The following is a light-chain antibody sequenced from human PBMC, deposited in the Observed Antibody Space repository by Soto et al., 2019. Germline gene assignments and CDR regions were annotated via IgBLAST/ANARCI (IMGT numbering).Light chain of an antibody. CDR1: KLGDKY. V-gene: IGLV3-1*01. CDR3: QAWDSSTVV. CDR2: QDS. J-gene: IGLJ1*01. Sequence: SYELTQPPSVSVSPGQTANITCSGDKLGDKYACWYQQKPGQSPVLVLYQDSKRLSGIPERFSGSNSGNTATLTISGTQAMDEADYYCQAWDSSTVVFGTGTKLTVL.